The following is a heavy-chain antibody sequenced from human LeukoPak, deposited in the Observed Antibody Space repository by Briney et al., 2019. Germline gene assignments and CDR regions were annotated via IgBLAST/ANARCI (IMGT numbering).Heavy chain of an antibody. D-gene: IGHD6-6*01. CDR1: GFTFDDYA. J-gene: IGHJ4*02. Sequence: GRSLRLSCAASGFTFDDYAMHWVRQAPGKGLEWVSGISWNSGSIGYADSVKGRFTISRDNAKNSLYLQMNSLRAEDTALYYCAKDYQGPSYYFDYWGQGTLVTVSS. CDR2: ISWNSGSI. V-gene: IGHV3-9*01. CDR3: AKDYQGPSYYFDY.